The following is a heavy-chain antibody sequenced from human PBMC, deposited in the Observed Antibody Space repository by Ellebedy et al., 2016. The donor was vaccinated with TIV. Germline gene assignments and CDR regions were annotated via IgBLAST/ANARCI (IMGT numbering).Heavy chain of an antibody. Sequence: GESLKISCAASGFTFSSYAMHWVRQAPGKGLEWVAVISYDGSNKYYADSVKGRFTISRDNSKNTLYLQMNSLRAEDTAVYYCASCPVRGVATAGVDYWGQGTLVTVSS. CDR2: ISYDGSNK. CDR1: GFTFSSYA. J-gene: IGHJ4*02. CDR3: ASCPVRGVATAGVDY. V-gene: IGHV3-30-3*01. D-gene: IGHD3-10*01.